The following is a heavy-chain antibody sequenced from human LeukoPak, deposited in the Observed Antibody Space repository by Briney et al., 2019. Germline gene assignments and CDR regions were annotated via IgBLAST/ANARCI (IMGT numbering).Heavy chain of an antibody. Sequence: ASVKVSCKASGYTFTSYDINWVRQATGQGLEWMGWMNPNSGNTGYAQKFQGRVTMTRNTSISTAYMELSSLRSEDTAVYYCAQNYGSGSPSLNWGQGTLVTVSS. J-gene: IGHJ4*02. CDR2: MNPNSGNT. D-gene: IGHD3-10*01. CDR1: GYTFTSYD. CDR3: AQNYGSGSPSLN. V-gene: IGHV1-8*01.